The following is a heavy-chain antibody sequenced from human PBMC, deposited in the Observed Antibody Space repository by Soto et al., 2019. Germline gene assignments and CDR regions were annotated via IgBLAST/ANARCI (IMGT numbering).Heavy chain of an antibody. Sequence: ASVKVSCKASGYTFTSYAMHWVRQAPGQRLEWMGWINAGNGNTKYSQKFQGRVTITRDTSASTAYMELSSLRYEDTAVYYCARDRVRIRGIAVARPLRYWAQGTLVTVYS. CDR1: GYTFTSYA. CDR3: ARDRVRIRGIAVARPLRY. D-gene: IGHD6-19*01. CDR2: INAGNGNT. V-gene: IGHV1-3*01. J-gene: IGHJ4*02.